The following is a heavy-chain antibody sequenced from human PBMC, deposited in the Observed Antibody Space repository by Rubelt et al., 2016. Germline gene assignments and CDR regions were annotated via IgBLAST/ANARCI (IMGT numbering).Heavy chain of an antibody. CDR3: ARDGDIAAPMDV. J-gene: IGHJ6*01. Sequence: TFTSYGMHWVRQAPGKGLESVAVIWSDGSNKDYADSVKGRFAISRDNSKNTLFLQMSSLRVEDTAVYYCARDGDIAAPMDVWGQGTTVTVSS. D-gene: IGHD6-13*01. CDR1: TFTSYG. CDR2: IWSDGSNK. V-gene: IGHV3-33*01.